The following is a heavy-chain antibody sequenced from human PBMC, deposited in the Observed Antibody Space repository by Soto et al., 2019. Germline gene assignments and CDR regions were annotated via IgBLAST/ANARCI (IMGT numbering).Heavy chain of an antibody. CDR1: GFMFSDYY. V-gene: IGHV3-11*01. CDR2: ISPSGAIT. Sequence: PGGSQRLSCGASGFMFSDYYMLWIRQGPGKGLECVSYISPSGAITYADSVKGRFTMSRDNAQNSLFLQMNSLRADDTAMYYCARSPRILDYWGQGTLVTVSS. CDR3: ARSPRILDY. J-gene: IGHJ4*02.